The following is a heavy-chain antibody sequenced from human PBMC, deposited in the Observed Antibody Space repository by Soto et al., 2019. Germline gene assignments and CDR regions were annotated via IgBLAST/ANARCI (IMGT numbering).Heavy chain of an antibody. J-gene: IGHJ6*02. D-gene: IGHD3-10*01. Sequence: QVQLQESGPGLVKPSETLSLTCTVSGGSISSYYWGWIRQPPGKGLEWIGYIYYSGSTNYNPSLKSRVTISVDTSKKQSSLKLSSVTAADTAVYYCARDGDYYGMDVWGQGTTVTVSS. CDR3: ARDGDYYGMDV. CDR1: GGSISSYY. V-gene: IGHV4-59*12. CDR2: IYYSGST.